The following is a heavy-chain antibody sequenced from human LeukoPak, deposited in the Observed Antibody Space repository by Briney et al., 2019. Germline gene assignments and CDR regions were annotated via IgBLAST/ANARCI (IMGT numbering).Heavy chain of an antibody. CDR1: GLTFSNYA. Sequence: PGGSLRLSCAASGLTFSNYAMFWVRQAPGKGLEWVSAIRGYDGGLSTSYADSVKGRFTISRDNSKNTLYLQMNSLRAEDTAVYYCAKDPNGDYLGAFDFWGQGTMVTVSS. CDR2: IRGYDGGLST. D-gene: IGHD4-17*01. J-gene: IGHJ3*01. CDR3: AKDPNGDYLGAFDF. V-gene: IGHV3-23*01.